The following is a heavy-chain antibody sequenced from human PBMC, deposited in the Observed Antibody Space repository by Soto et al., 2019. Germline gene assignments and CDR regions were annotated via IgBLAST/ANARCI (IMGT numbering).Heavy chain of an antibody. CDR3: AKALGELSPESYDY. CDR2: ISYDGSDK. D-gene: IGHD3-16*02. J-gene: IGHJ4*02. V-gene: IGHV3-30*18. Sequence: QVQLVESGGGVVQPGRSLRLSCAASGFTFSSYAMHWVRQAPGKGLERVAVISYDGSDKYYADSVKGLFTISRDNSKNPLNLQMNSLRADDTAVYYCAKALGELSPESYDYWGQGTLITVSS. CDR1: GFTFSSYA.